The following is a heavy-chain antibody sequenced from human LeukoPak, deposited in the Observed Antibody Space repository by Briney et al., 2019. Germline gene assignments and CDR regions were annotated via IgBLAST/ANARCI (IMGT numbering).Heavy chain of an antibody. CDR1: GGSISSYY. CDR2: IYTSGST. J-gene: IGHJ4*02. CDR3: ARGYYDFWSGYSTHFDY. V-gene: IGHV4-4*07. D-gene: IGHD3-3*01. Sequence: SETLSLTCTVSGGSISSYYWSWIRQPAGKGLEWIGRIYTSGSTNYNPSLKSRVTISVDTSKNQFSLKLSSVTAADTAVYYCARGYYDFWSGYSTHFDYWGQGTLVTVSS.